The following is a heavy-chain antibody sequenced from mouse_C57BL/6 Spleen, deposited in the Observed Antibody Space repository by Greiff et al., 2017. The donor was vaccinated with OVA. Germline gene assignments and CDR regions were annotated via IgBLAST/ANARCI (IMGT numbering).Heavy chain of an antibody. Sequence: EVKLVESGGGLVKPGGSLKLSCAASGFTFSSYTMSWVRQTPEKRLEWVATISGGGGNTYYPDSVKGRFTISRDNAKNTLYLHMSSLRSEDTALYYCARRDGYYDYFDYWGQGTTLTVSS. J-gene: IGHJ2*01. CDR3: ARRDGYYDYFDY. CDR1: GFTFSSYT. V-gene: IGHV5-9*01. D-gene: IGHD2-3*01. CDR2: ISGGGGNT.